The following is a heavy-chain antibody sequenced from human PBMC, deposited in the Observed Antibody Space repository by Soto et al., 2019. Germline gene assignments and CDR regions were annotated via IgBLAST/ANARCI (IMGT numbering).Heavy chain of an antibody. V-gene: IGHV4-30-4*01. J-gene: IGHJ5*02. CDR1: GGSISSGDYY. D-gene: IGHD3-3*01. CDR3: AVGFFRLNWFDP. CDR2: IYYSGST. Sequence: SETLSLTCTVSGGSISSGDYYWSWIRQPPGKGLEWIGYIYYSGSTYYNPSLKSRVTISVDTSKNQFSLKLSSVTAADTAVYYCAVGFFRLNWFDPWGQGTLVTVSS.